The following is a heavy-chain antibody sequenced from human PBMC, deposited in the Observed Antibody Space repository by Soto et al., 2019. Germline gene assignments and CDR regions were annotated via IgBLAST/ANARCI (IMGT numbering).Heavy chain of an antibody. CDR1: GFTFSSYA. CDR3: ARPGGNPTDAFDI. CDR2: ISGSGGST. Sequence: EVQLLESGGGLVQPGGSLRLSCAASGFTFSSYALNWVRQAPGTGLEWVSTISGSGGSTCYADSVQGRFTISRENSKNTLNLQRNSLRAEDTAVYYCARPGGNPTDAFDIWGQGTMVTVSS. D-gene: IGHD2-15*01. J-gene: IGHJ3*02. V-gene: IGHV3-23*01.